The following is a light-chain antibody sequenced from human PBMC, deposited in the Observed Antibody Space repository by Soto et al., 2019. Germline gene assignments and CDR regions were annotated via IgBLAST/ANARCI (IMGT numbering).Light chain of an antibody. CDR1: QSVGTY. J-gene: IGKJ4*01. V-gene: IGKV3-11*01. CDR2: DSS. Sequence: EIVMTQSPATLSLSPGERATLSCRASQSVGTYLAWYQQKPGQAPRLLIYDSSKRATDIPARFSGSGSGTDFILTISSLEPEDYAVYYCQQRSIWPPAFGGGTKVEIK. CDR3: QQRSIWPPA.